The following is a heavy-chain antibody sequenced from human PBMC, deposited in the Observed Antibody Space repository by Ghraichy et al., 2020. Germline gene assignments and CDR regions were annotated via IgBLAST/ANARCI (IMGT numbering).Heavy chain of an antibody. V-gene: IGHV4-34*01. J-gene: IGHJ4*02. CDR1: GGSFSGYY. D-gene: IGHD4-17*01. CDR3: ARVRPGDYVATY. Sequence: SETLSLTCAVYGGSFSGYYWSWIRQPPGKGLEWIGEINHSGSTNYNPSLKSRVTISVDTSKNQFSLKLSSVTAADTAVYYCARVRPGDYVATYWGQGTLVTVSS. CDR2: INHSGST.